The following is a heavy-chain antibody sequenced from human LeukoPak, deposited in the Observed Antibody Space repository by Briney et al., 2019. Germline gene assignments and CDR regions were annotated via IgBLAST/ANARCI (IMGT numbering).Heavy chain of an antibody. D-gene: IGHD3-16*01. CDR2: ISSNSSTI. CDR3: AKDEGGFAVPRGDAFDI. J-gene: IGHJ3*02. CDR1: GFTFSSYS. Sequence: GGSLRLSCAASGFTFSSYSMNWVRQAPGKGLEWVSYISSNSSTIYYADSVKGRFTISRDNSKSTLYLQMNSLRPEDTAVYYCAKDEGGFAVPRGDAFDIWGQGTTVTVSS. V-gene: IGHV3-48*01.